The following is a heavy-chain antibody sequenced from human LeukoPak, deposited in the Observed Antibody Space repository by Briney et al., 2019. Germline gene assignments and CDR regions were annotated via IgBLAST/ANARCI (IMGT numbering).Heavy chain of an antibody. D-gene: IGHD4-11*01. CDR3: ARDAQRGFDYSNSLKY. CDR2: IWSDGRNR. J-gene: IGHJ4*01. Sequence: GGSLRLSCVASGFIFSHYGMHWVRQAPGKGLEWVACIWSDGRNRFYAGSVKGRFTISRDNSQNTVFLQMNSLRAEDTAMYYCARDAQRGFDYSNSLKYWGHGILVTVSS. CDR1: GFIFSHYG. V-gene: IGHV3-33*01.